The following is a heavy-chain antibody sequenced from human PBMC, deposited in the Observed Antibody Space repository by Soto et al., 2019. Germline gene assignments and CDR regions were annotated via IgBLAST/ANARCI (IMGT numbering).Heavy chain of an antibody. Sequence: SETLSLTCTVSGGSISSGGYYWSWIRQHPGKGLEWIGYIYYSGSTYYNPSLKSRVTISVDTSKNQFSLKLSSVTAADTAVYYCARVSKVTPGYYYYGMDVWGQGTTVTVSS. D-gene: IGHD4-4*01. J-gene: IGHJ6*02. CDR1: GGSISSGGYY. CDR2: IYYSGST. CDR3: ARVSKVTPGYYYYGMDV. V-gene: IGHV4-31*03.